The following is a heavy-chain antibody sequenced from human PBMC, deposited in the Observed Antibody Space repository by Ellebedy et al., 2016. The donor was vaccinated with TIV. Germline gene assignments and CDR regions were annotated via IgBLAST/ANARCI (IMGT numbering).Heavy chain of an antibody. J-gene: IGHJ3*02. D-gene: IGHD5-18*01. CDR3: ARGRGYSYDVCDI. CDR1: GYTFSNYG. CDR2: INPRDDTK. V-gene: IGHV1-46*01. Sequence: AASVKVSCKASGYTFSNYGVNWVRQAPGQGLEWMGIINPRDDTKAYTQNFQGRLTVTRDTSASTVYMELSSLRSEDTAVYYCARGRGYSYDVCDIWGQGTMVAVSS.